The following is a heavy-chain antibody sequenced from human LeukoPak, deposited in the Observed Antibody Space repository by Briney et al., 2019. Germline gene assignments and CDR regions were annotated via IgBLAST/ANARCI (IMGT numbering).Heavy chain of an antibody. Sequence: PSETLSLTCPVSGGSITGFFWTWIRQPAGEGLQYIGRIFSRGGANYNPSLQSRVAMSVDTSQTLFSLKLTSVTAADTAVYFCARVATPDVSSPLDFWGQGILVTVSS. CDR2: IFSRGGA. J-gene: IGHJ4*02. CDR1: GGSITGFF. V-gene: IGHV4-4*07. CDR3: ARVATPDVSSPLDF. D-gene: IGHD6-19*01.